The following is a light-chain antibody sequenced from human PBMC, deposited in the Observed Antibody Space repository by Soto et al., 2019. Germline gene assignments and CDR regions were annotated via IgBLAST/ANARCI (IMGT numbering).Light chain of an antibody. CDR2: YVS. J-gene: IGLJ2*01. Sequence: QSALTQPRSVSGSSGQSVTISCTGTSSDVGRYNFVSWYQQHPGRAPMLMIYYVSKRPSGVPDRFSGSKSGNTASLTISGLQAEDEAEYYCCSFAGYDTFVIFGGGTKLTVL. V-gene: IGLV2-11*01. CDR3: CSFAGYDTFVI. CDR1: SSDVGRYNF.